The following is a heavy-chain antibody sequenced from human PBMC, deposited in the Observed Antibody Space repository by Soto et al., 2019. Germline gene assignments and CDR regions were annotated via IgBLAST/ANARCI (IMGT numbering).Heavy chain of an antibody. CDR1: GGSTSSDNY. J-gene: IGHJ4*02. V-gene: IGHV4-30-4*01. D-gene: IGHD3-16*01. Sequence: PSETLSLTCTVSGGSTSSDNYWSWIRQPPGKGLEWIGHIYYSGNTDYNPSLRSRLAISIDTSKNQFSLKLSSVTAADTAVYFCAREGGESSHGLSYFDSWGQGSLVTVSS. CDR3: AREGGESSHGLSYFDS. CDR2: IYYSGNT.